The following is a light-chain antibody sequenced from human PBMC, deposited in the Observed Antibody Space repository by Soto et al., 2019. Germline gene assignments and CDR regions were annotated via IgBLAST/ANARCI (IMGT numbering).Light chain of an antibody. J-gene: IGLJ3*02. V-gene: IGLV2-14*01. Sequence: QSALTQPASLSGSPGQSITISCTGTSSDIGRHTYVSWYRHHPGKAPQLVIYEVTNRPSGISNRFSGSKSDNTASLTISGLQAEDEANYYCSSFTSSSIWVFGGGTKLTVL. CDR3: SSFTSSSIWV. CDR1: SSDIGRHTY. CDR2: EVT.